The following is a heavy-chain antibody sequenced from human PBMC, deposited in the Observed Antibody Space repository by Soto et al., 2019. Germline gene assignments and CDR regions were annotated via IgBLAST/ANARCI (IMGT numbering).Heavy chain of an antibody. CDR2: MNPNSGNT. D-gene: IGHD4-17*01. Sequence: ASVKVSCKASGYTFAFYFIHWVRQATGQGLEWMGWMNPNSGNTGYAQKFQGRVTMTRNTSISTAYMELSSLRSEDTAVYYCAREYDYGDYGYYGMDVWGQGTTVTVSS. J-gene: IGHJ6*02. CDR3: AREYDYGDYGYYGMDV. CDR1: GYTFAFYF. V-gene: IGHV1-8*01.